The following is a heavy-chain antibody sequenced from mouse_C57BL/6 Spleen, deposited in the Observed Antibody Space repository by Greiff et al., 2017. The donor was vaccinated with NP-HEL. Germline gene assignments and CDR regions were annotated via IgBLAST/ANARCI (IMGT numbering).Heavy chain of an antibody. CDR2: IDPENGDT. Sequence: EVQVVESGAELVRPGASVKLSCTASGFNIRDDYMHWVKQRPEQGLEWIGWIDPENGDTEYASKFQGKATITADTSSNTAYLQLSSLTSEDTAVYYCTTLGGDYWGQGTTLTVSS. J-gene: IGHJ2*01. CDR1: GFNIRDDY. V-gene: IGHV14-4*01. CDR3: TTLGGDY.